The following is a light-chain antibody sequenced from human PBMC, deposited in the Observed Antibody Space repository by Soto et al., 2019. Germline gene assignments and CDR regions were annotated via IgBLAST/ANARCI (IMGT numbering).Light chain of an antibody. J-gene: IGLJ1*01. Sequence: QSALTQPPSVSGSPGQSGAISCTGTSSDVGSYNRVSWYQQSPGTAPKLIIYEVNNRPSGVPDRFSGSKSGNTASLTISGLQAEDEADYYCSSYTISSTYVFGTGTKVTVL. CDR3: SSYTISSTYV. CDR1: SSDVGSYNR. V-gene: IGLV2-18*02. CDR2: EVN.